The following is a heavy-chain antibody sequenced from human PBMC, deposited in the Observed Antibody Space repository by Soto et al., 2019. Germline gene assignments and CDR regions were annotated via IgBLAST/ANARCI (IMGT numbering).Heavy chain of an antibody. D-gene: IGHD5-12*01. J-gene: IGHJ3*02. CDR2: ISYDVNNK. V-gene: IGHV3-30*18. CDR3: AKDVSYGYLDDAFDI. CDR1: GFTFSSYG. Sequence: QVQLVESGGGVVQPGRSLRLSCAASGFTFSSYGMHWVRQAPGKGLEWVAVISYDVNNKYYADSVKGRFTISRDNSKNTLYLHMDSLRAEDTAVYYCAKDVSYGYLDDAFDIWGQGTMVSVSS.